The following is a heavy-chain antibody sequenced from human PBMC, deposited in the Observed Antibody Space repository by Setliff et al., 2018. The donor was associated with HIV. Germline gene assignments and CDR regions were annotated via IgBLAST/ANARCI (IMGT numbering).Heavy chain of an antibody. CDR3: ARSSRGSLRDLDY. D-gene: IGHD2-21*02. CDR2: GYYSGIT. J-gene: IGHJ4*02. Sequence: SETLSLTCTVSGGSISNYYWSWIRQPPGKGLEWIGCGYYSGITHYDPSLKGRVSISVDASKNQFSLRLNSVTVADTAVYFCARSSRGSLRDLDYWGPGTLVTVSS. V-gene: IGHV4-59*08. CDR1: GGSISNYY.